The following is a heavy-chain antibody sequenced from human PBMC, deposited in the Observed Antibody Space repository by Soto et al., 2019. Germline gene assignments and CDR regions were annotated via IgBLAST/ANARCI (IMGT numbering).Heavy chain of an antibody. CDR2: ISYDGSNK. Sequence: QVQLVESGGGVVQPGRSLRLSCAASGFPFSSYAMHWVRQAPGKGLEWVAVISYDGSNKYYADSVKGRLTISRDNAKNTQYLQMNSLRTEDTAVYYCARPLGRDVYNWGYFDLWGRGTLVTVSS. J-gene: IGHJ2*01. V-gene: IGHV3-30-3*01. CDR3: ARPLGRDVYNWGYFDL. D-gene: IGHD7-27*01. CDR1: GFPFSSYA.